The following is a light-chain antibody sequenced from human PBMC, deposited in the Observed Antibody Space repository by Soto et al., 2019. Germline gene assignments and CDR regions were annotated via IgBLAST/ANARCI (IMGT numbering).Light chain of an antibody. CDR3: QQYYSYPQT. CDR1: QGISSY. Sequence: AIRMTQSPSSFSASTGDRVTITCRASQGISSYLAWYQQKPGKAPKLLIYAASTLQSGVPSRFSGSGSGTDCTLTSICPESEDFETYSFQQYYSYPQTFGQGTKKEIK. CDR2: AAS. V-gene: IGKV1-8*01. J-gene: IGKJ2*01.